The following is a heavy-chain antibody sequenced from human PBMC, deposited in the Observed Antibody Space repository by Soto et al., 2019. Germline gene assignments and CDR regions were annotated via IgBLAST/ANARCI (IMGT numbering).Heavy chain of an antibody. CDR2: ISGSGGST. Sequence: PGGSLRLSCAASGFTFSSYAMSWVRQAPGKGLEWVSAISGSGGSTYYADSVKGRFTISRDNSKNTLYLQMNSLRAEDTAVYYCAKDEDYYDSSGYYHDAFDIWGQGTMVTVSS. D-gene: IGHD3-22*01. CDR1: GFTFSSYA. CDR3: AKDEDYYDSSGYYHDAFDI. J-gene: IGHJ3*02. V-gene: IGHV3-23*01.